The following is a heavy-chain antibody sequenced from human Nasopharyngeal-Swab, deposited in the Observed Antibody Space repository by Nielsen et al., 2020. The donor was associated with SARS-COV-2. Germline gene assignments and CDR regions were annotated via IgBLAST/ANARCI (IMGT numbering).Heavy chain of an antibody. V-gene: IGHV4-59*08. J-gene: IGHJ4*02. CDR2: IYYSGST. Sequence: SETLSLTCTVSGGSISSYYWSWIRQPPGKGLEWIGYIYYSGSTYYNPSLKSRVTISVDTSKNQFSLKLSSVTAADTAVYYCARGPSGYFSFDYWGQGTLVTVSS. D-gene: IGHD3-22*01. CDR3: ARGPSGYFSFDY. CDR1: GGSISSYY.